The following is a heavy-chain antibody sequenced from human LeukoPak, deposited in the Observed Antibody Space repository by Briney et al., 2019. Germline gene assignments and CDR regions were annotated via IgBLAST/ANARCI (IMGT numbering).Heavy chain of an antibody. CDR1: GFTFSNYW. CDR3: ARGRCSSTSCFFDY. Sequence: QPGGSLRLSCAASGFTFSNYWMSWVRQAPGKGLEWVANIKQDGSEKYYVDSVKGRFTISRDNAKNSLSLQMNSLRAEDTALYYCARGRCSSTSCFFDYWGQGTLVTVSS. CDR2: IKQDGSEK. V-gene: IGHV3-7*01. D-gene: IGHD2-2*01. J-gene: IGHJ4*02.